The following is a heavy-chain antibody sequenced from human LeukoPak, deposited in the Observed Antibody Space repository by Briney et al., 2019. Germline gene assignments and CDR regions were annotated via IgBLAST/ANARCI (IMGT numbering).Heavy chain of an antibody. D-gene: IGHD3-22*01. J-gene: IGHJ4*02. CDR1: GFTFSSYW. CDR3: VTPLDYYDSSGYHQGGD. V-gene: IGHV3-7*03. Sequence: GGSLRLSCAASGFTFSSYWMTWVRQAPGKGLEWVANIREDGSKKNYVDSVKGRFTISRDNAENSLYLQMNSLRAEDTAVYYCVTPLDYYDSSGYHQGGDWGQGTLVTVSS. CDR2: IREDGSKK.